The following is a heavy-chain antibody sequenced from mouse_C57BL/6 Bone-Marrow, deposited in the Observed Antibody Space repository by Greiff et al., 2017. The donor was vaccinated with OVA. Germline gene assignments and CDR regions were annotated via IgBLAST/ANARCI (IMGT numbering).Heavy chain of an antibody. CDR1: GYTFTSYG. V-gene: IGHV1-81*01. Sequence: VQLQQSGAELARPGASVKLSCKASGYTFTSYGISWVKQRTGQGLEWIGEIYPRSGNTYYNEKFKGKATLTADKSSSTAYMELRSLTSEDSAVYFCARFDYYGSSYWYFDAWGTGTTVTVSS. D-gene: IGHD1-1*01. CDR2: IYPRSGNT. J-gene: IGHJ1*03. CDR3: ARFDYYGSSYWYFDA.